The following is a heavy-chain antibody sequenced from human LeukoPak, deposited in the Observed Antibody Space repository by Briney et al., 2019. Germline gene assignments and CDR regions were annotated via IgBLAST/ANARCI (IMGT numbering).Heavy chain of an antibody. Sequence: PSETLSLTCAVSGGSFSGYYWTWIRQPPRKGLEWIGEINHSGSANYNPSLKSRVTISLDTSKNQFSLKLSSVTAEDTAVYYCARSGEWTYDILTGYYLSGPAPFDYWGQGTLVTVSS. V-gene: IGHV4-34*01. CDR2: INHSGSA. CDR3: ARSGEWTYDILTGYYLSGPAPFDY. CDR1: GGSFSGYY. D-gene: IGHD3-9*01. J-gene: IGHJ4*02.